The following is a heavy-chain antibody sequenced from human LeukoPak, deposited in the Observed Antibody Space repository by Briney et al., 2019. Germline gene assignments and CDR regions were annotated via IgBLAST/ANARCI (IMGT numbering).Heavy chain of an antibody. CDR2: MYYSGST. V-gene: IGHV4-59*13. CDR1: GGSINNYF. D-gene: IGHD1-26*01. Sequence: SETLSLTCTVSGGSINNYFWSWIRQPPGKGLELIGYMYYSGSTNYSPSLKSRVTISVDTSKNQLSLNLSSVTAADTAMYFCARGRGGTYQYFDYWGQGTLVTVSS. CDR3: ARGRGGTYQYFDY. J-gene: IGHJ4*02.